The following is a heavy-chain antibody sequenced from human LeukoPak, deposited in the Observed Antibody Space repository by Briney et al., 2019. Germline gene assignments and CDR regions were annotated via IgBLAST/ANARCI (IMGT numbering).Heavy chain of an antibody. V-gene: IGHV1-8*01. CDR1: GYTFTSYD. J-gene: IGHJ6*03. D-gene: IGHD6-19*01. Sequence: ASVKVSCKASGYTFTSYDINWVRQATGQGLEWMGWMNPNSGNTGYAQKFQGRVTMTRNTSISTAYMELSSLRSEDTAVYYCARGGGSSGWYSYYYYMDVWGKGTTVTVSS. CDR3: ARGGGSSGWYSYYYYMDV. CDR2: MNPNSGNT.